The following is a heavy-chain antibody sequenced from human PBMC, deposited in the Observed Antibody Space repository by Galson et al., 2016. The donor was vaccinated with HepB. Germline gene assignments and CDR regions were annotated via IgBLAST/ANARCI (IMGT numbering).Heavy chain of an antibody. CDR2: IWFDGSNE. CDR1: GFRFSNYG. D-gene: IGHD3-10*01. V-gene: IGHV3-33*01. Sequence: SLRLSCAASGFRFSNYGMHWVRQAPGKGLEWVAVIWFDGSNEYYADSVKGRFTISRDNSKNTLFLQMNSLRAEDTAVYYCARERWGITMVRGNGMDVRGQGTTVTVSS. J-gene: IGHJ6*02. CDR3: ARERWGITMVRGNGMDV.